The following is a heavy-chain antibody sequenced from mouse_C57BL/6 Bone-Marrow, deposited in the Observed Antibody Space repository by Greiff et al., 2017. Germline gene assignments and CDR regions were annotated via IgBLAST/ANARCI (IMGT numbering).Heavy chain of an antibody. CDR2: IYPGSGNT. CDR1: GYTFTDYY. V-gene: IGHV1-76*01. D-gene: IGHD2-4*01. CDR3: ARGDDYERGGFDD. Sequence: VQLQQSGAELVRPGASVKLSCKASGYTFTDYYINWVKQRPGQGLEWIARIYPGSGNTYYNEKFKGKATLTAEKSSSTAYMQLSSLTSEDSAVYFCARGDDYERGGFDDWGQGTTLTVSS. J-gene: IGHJ2*01.